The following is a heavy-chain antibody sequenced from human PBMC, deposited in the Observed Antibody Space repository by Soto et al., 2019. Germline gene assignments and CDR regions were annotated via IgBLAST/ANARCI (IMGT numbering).Heavy chain of an antibody. D-gene: IGHD6-19*01. CDR2: ISYDGSNK. CDR3: ARDRVVAGIGEIGY. V-gene: IGHV3-30-3*01. Sequence: QVQLVESGGGVVQPGRSLSLSCAASGFTFSGNAMHWVRQAPGKGLEWVAVISYDGSNKYYVDSVKGRFTISRDNSKNTLYLQMDSPRPEDTAVYYCARDRVVAGIGEIGYWGQGTLVTVSS. J-gene: IGHJ4*02. CDR1: GFTFSGNA.